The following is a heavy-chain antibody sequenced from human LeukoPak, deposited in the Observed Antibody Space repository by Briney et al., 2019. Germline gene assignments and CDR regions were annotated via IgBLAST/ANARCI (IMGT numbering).Heavy chain of an antibody. CDR3: AREWGRIAVAGGPGY. D-gene: IGHD6-19*01. CDR1: GFIFSNYG. CDR2: IWHDGQTK. J-gene: IGHJ4*02. V-gene: IGHV3-33*01. Sequence: GGSLRLSCEASGFIFSNYGMHWVRQAPGKGLEWVALIWHDGQTKFCADSVKGRFTISRDNSGNTLFLQMSSLRVEDTAIYYCAREWGRIAVAGGPGYWGQGTLVTVSS.